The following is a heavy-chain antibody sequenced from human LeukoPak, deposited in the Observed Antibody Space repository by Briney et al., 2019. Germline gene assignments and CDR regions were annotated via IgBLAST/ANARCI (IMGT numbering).Heavy chain of an antibody. D-gene: IGHD5-18*01. CDR1: GGSFSGYY. V-gene: IGHV4-34*01. J-gene: IGHJ3*02. Sequence: PSETLSLTCAVYGGSFSGYYWSWIRQPPGKGLEWIGEINHSGSTNYNPPLKSRVTISVDTSKNQFSLKLNSVTAADTAVYYCARGAPKEIQLWLRLRGVAFDIWGQGTMVTVSS. CDR3: ARGAPKEIQLWLRLRGVAFDI. CDR2: INHSGST.